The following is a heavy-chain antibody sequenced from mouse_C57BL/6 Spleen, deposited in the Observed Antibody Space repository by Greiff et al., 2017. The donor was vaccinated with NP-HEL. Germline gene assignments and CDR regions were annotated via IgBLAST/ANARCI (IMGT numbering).Heavy chain of an antibody. CDR3: ARDGVTTGGGHYFDY. CDR2: INYDGSST. CDR1: GFTFSDYY. Sequence: EVQLVESEGGLVQPGSSMKLSCTASGFTFSDYYMAWVRQVPEKGLEWVANINYDGSSTYYLDSLKSRFIISRDNAKNILYLQMSSLKSEDTATYYCARDGVTTGGGHYFDYWGQGTTLTVSS. V-gene: IGHV5-16*01. D-gene: IGHD1-1*01. J-gene: IGHJ2*01.